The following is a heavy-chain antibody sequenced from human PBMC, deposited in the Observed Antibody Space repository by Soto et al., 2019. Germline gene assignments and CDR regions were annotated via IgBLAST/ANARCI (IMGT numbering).Heavy chain of an antibody. CDR1: GGSFTFSGYY. CDR2: INHSGST. CDR3: VRGRILRLRFGAFAP. J-gene: IGHJ5*02. Sequence: SETLSLTCTVYGGSFTFSGYYWSWIRQPPGKGLEWIGEINHSGSTNYNPYLARRVTISLDTSKNQFSLDLTSVTAADTAVYYCVRGRILRLRFGAFAPWGQGTLVT. V-gene: IGHV4-34*01. D-gene: IGHD5-12*01.